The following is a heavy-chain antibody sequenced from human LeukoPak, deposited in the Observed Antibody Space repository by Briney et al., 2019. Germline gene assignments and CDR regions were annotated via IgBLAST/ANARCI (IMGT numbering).Heavy chain of an antibody. CDR2: LWSDGIKT. Sequence: PGRSLRLSCAASGFTFTNYPMHWVRQAPGKGLEWVAVLWSDGIKTDYADSVKGRFTISRDNSKNTLFLQMNSLRAEDTAVYYCARGGYRDNWYYFDYWGQGALVTVSS. D-gene: IGHD1-1*01. V-gene: IGHV3-33*01. CDR3: ARGGYRDNWYYFDY. CDR1: GFTFTNYP. J-gene: IGHJ4*02.